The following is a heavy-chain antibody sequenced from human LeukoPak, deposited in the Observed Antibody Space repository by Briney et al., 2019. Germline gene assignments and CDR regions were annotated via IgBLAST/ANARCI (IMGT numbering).Heavy chain of an antibody. CDR2: IYYSGST. CDR1: GGSISSSSYY. J-gene: IGHJ4*02. Sequence: SETLSLTCTVSGGSISSSSYYWGWIRQPPGKGLEWIGSIYYSGSTYYNPSLKSRVTISVDTSKNQFSLKLSSVTAADTAVYYCARGSSPRSFDYWGQGTLVTVSS. CDR3: ARGSSPRSFDY. V-gene: IGHV4-39*07.